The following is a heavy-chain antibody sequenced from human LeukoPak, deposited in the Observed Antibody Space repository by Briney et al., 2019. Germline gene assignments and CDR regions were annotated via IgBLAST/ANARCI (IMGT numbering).Heavy chain of an antibody. CDR2: INPNSGGT. J-gene: IGHJ6*02. Sequence: GASVKVSCKASGYTFTGYYMHWVRQAPGQGLEWMGRINPNSGGTNYAQKFQGRVTMTRDTSISTAYMELSRLRSDDTAVYYCARLYGEYYYYYGMDVWGQGTTVTVSS. D-gene: IGHD4-17*01. CDR3: ARLYGEYYYYYGMDV. CDR1: GYTFTGYY. V-gene: IGHV1-2*06.